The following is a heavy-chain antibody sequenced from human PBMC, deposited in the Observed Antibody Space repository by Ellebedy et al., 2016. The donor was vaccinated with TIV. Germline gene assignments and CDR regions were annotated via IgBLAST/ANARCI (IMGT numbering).Heavy chain of an antibody. D-gene: IGHD3-10*01. CDR3: AKDPYGSGSSRGGSDY. V-gene: IGHV3-23*01. J-gene: IGHJ4*02. CDR1: GFTFSSTA. CDR2: ISSSGGST. Sequence: GESLKISCSASGFTFSSTAMHWVRQAPGKGLEWVSAISSSGGSTYYADSVKGRFTISRDNSKNPLYLQMNSLRAEDTAVYYCAKDPYGSGSSRGGSDYWGQGTLVTVSS.